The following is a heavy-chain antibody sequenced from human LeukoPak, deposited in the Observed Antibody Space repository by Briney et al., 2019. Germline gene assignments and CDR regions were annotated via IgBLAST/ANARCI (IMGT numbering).Heavy chain of an antibody. CDR1: GYTFTCYY. J-gene: IGHJ1*01. Sequence: ASVKVSCKASGYTFTCYYMHWVRHTPGQGLEWMGIINPSYGSTSYAQKFQGRVTMTRDTSTSTVYMELSSLRSEDTAVYYCAREEYDAAAGTKYFQHWGQGTLVTASS. CDR2: INPSYGST. CDR3: AREEYDAAAGTKYFQH. D-gene: IGHD6-13*01. V-gene: IGHV1-46*01.